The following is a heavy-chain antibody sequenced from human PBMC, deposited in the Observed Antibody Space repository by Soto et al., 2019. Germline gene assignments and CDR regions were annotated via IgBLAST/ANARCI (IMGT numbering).Heavy chain of an antibody. V-gene: IGHV5-51*01. J-gene: IGHJ6*02. CDR2: IYPGDSDT. CDR1: GYRVTSYW. D-gene: IGHD3-3*01. CDR3: ARTSRMGDFWSGYFNYYYYYGMDV. Sequence: GESVKISCKGSGYRVTSYWRGWVRQLPGKGLEWMGIIYPGDSDTRYSPSFQGQVTISADKSISTAYLQWSSLKASDTAMYYCARTSRMGDFWSGYFNYYYYYGMDVWGQGTTVTVSS.